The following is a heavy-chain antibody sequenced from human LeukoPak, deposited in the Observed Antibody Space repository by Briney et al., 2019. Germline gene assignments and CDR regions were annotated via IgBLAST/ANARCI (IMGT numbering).Heavy chain of an antibody. CDR2: IYYSGST. D-gene: IGHD6-19*01. J-gene: IGHJ5*02. V-gene: IGHV4-59*08. CDR1: GGSISSYY. Sequence: SETLSLTCTVSGGSISSYYWSWIRQPPGKGLEWIGSIYYSGSTYYNPSLKSRVTISVDTSKNQFSLKLSSVTAADTAVYYCARRVAVAGMVFDPWGQGTLVTVSS. CDR3: ARRVAVAGMVFDP.